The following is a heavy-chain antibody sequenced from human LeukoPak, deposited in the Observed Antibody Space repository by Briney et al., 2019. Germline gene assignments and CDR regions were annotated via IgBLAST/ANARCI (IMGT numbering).Heavy chain of an antibody. V-gene: IGHV3-23*01. D-gene: IGHD6-6*01. CDR2: ISDSGRDT. CDR1: GFTFSNYA. Sequence: PEGSLRLSCAASGFTFSNYAMSWVRQAPGKGLEWVSAISDSGRDTYYADSVKGRFTISRDNSKNTLYLQMNRLRAEDAAVYYCAKRVPYSSSSVYFDYWGQGTLVTVSS. CDR3: AKRVPYSSSSVYFDY. J-gene: IGHJ4*02.